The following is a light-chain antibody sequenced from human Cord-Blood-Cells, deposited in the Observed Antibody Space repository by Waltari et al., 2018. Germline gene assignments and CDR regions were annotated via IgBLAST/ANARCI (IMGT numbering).Light chain of an antibody. CDR2: AAS. CDR1: QSISSY. V-gene: IGKV1-39*01. J-gene: IGKJ4*01. CDR3: QQSYSTPRT. Sequence: IKMTQSPSSLSASVADTVTITCRASQSISSYLNWYQQKPGKAPKLLIYAASSLQSGVPSRFSGSGSGTDFTLTISSLQPEDFATYYCQQSYSTPRTFGGGTKVEIK.